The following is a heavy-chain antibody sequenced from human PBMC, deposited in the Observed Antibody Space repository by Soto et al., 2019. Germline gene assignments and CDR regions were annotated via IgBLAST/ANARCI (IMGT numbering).Heavy chain of an antibody. CDR3: ARVSRLDTAMVKGFDY. D-gene: IGHD5-18*01. J-gene: IGHJ4*02. CDR2: IYYSGST. Sequence: SETLSLTCTVSGRSISSGDYYWSWIRQPPGKGLEWIGYIYYSGSTYYNPSLKSRVTISVDTSKNQFSLKLSSVTAADTAVYYCARVSRLDTAMVKGFDYWGQGTLVTVSS. V-gene: IGHV4-30-4*01. CDR1: GRSISSGDYY.